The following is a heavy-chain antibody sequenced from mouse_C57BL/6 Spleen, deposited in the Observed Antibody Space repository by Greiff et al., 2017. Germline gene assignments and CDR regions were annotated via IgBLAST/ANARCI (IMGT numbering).Heavy chain of an antibody. Sequence: QVQLQQSGAELVRPGTSVKVSCKASGYAFTNYLIEWVKQRPGQGLEWIGVINPGSGGTNYNEKFKGKATLTADKSSSTAYMQLSSLTSEDSAVYFCARSPSYDYDGAWFAYWGQGTLVTVSA. CDR1: GYAFTNYL. CDR3: ARSPSYDYDGAWFAY. D-gene: IGHD2-4*01. J-gene: IGHJ3*01. V-gene: IGHV1-54*01. CDR2: INPGSGGT.